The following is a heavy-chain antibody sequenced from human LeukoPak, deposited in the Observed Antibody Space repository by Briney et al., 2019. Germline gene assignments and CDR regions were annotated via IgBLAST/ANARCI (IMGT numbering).Heavy chain of an antibody. CDR3: ARGDSGAFDY. CDR1: GFTFSSYG. V-gene: IGHV3-33*01. J-gene: IGHJ4*02. Sequence: GRSLRLSCAASGFTFSSYGMHWVRQAPGKGLEWMAVIWYDGSNKYYADSVKGRFTISRDNSKNTLYLQMNSLRAEDTAVYYCARGDSGAFDYWGQGTLVTVSS. CDR2: IWYDGSNK. D-gene: IGHD2-15*01.